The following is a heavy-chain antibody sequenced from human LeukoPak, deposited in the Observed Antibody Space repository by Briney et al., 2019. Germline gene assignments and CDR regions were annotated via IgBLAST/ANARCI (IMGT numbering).Heavy chain of an antibody. CDR3: ARDGSYYEIDY. D-gene: IGHD1-26*01. CDR2: ISSSGSTM. V-gene: IGHV3-48*03. Sequence: GGSLRLSCAASGFTFSNYEMNWVRQAPGKGLEWVSNISSSGSTMCYVDSVKGRFTISRDNSKNTLYLQMNSLRAEDTAVYYCARDGSYYEIDYWGQGTLVTVSS. CDR1: GFTFSNYE. J-gene: IGHJ4*02.